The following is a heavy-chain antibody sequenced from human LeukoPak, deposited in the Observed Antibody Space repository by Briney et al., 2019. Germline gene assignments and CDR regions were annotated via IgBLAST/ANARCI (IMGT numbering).Heavy chain of an antibody. D-gene: IGHD1-26*01. J-gene: IGHJ5*02. Sequence: ASVKVSCKASGYSFTSYYIHWVRQAPGQGLEWLGWINPKSGGTNSVQNFQGRVTMTRDTSMSTAYMELSRLRSDDTAVYYCARSLVVGATYPYHWGQGTLVTVSS. CDR2: INPKSGGT. V-gene: IGHV1-2*02. CDR3: ARSLVVGATYPYH. CDR1: GYSFTSYY.